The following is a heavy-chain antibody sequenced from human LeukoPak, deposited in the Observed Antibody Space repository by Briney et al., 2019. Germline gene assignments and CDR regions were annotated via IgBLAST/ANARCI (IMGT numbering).Heavy chain of an antibody. D-gene: IGHD4-23*01. Sequence: GGSLRLSCAASGFTLSSYWMHWVRQAPGKGLEWVGRIRSEADGGTLDYAALVKGRFTISRDASKNTLYLQMNSLKTEDTAVYYCTTVIMGTPKDDYWGQGTLVTVSS. CDR1: GFTLSSYW. CDR2: IRSEADGGTL. CDR3: TTVIMGTPKDDY. J-gene: IGHJ4*02. V-gene: IGHV3-15*01.